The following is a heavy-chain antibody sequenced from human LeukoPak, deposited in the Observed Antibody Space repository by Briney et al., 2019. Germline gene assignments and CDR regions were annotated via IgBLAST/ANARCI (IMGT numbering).Heavy chain of an antibody. D-gene: IGHD5-18*01. J-gene: IGHJ6*02. CDR1: GGSISSYY. V-gene: IGHV4-59*08. CDR2: IYYSGST. Sequence: SETLSLTCTVSGGSISSYYWSWIRQPPGKGLEWIGYIYYSGSTNYNPSLKSRVTISVDTSKNQFSLKLSSVTAADTAVYYCARGSGYSYGYYDYYGMDVWGQGTTVTVSS. CDR3: ARGSGYSYGYYDYYGMDV.